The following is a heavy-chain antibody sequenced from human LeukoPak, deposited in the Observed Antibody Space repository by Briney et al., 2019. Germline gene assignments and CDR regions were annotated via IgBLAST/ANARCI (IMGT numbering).Heavy chain of an antibody. J-gene: IGHJ4*02. D-gene: IGHD5-12*01. V-gene: IGHV3-74*01. CDR2: INSDGSST. Sequence: QPGGSLKLSCAASGFTFSGSAMHWVRQAPGKGLVWVSLINSDGSSTRYADSVKGRFTISRDNAKNTLYLQMNSLRAEDTAVYYCARRAGFEGMYYFGYWGQGTLVTVSS. CDR3: ARRAGFEGMYYFGY. CDR1: GFTFSGSA.